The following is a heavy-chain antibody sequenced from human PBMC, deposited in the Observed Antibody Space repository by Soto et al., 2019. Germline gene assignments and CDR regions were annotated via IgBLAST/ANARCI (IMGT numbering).Heavy chain of an antibody. CDR1: GFTFSDSY. V-gene: IGHV3-11*06. D-gene: IGHD1-26*01. J-gene: IGHJ4*02. CDR2: ISSSNNFA. CDR3: ATYGATGSFDY. Sequence: GGSLRLSCAASGFTFSDSYMSWIRQAPGKGLEWVSYISSSNNFASYADSVKGRFTTSRDNAANSLFLQMNSLRAEDTAVYYCATYGATGSFDYWGQGTRVTVSS.